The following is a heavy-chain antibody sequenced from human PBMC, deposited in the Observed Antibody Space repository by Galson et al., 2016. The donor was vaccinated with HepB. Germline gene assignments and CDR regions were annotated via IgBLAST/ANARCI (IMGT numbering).Heavy chain of an antibody. CDR2: IKEDGSEK. J-gene: IGHJ4*02. Sequence: SLRLSCAASGFTFDDYAMHWVRQAPGKGLEWVANIKEDGSEKYYVDSVKGRFTISRDNAMNSLYLQMDSLRAEDTAVYYCVRSVSEAYWGQGALVTVSS. CDR1: GFTFDDYA. V-gene: IGHV3-7*01. D-gene: IGHD5/OR15-5a*01. CDR3: VRSVSEAY.